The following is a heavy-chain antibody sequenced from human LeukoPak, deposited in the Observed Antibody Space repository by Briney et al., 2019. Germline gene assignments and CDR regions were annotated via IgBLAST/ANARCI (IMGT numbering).Heavy chain of an antibody. Sequence: PGGSLRLSCAASGFTFSSYAMSWVRQAPGKGLEWVSAISGSGGSTYYADSVKGRFTISRDNSKNTLYLQMNSLRPEDTAVYYCARDPYSGSYGDYYYYMDVWGKGTTVTISS. CDR3: ARDPYSGSYGDYYYYMDV. D-gene: IGHD1-26*01. V-gene: IGHV3-23*01. CDR2: ISGSGGST. J-gene: IGHJ6*03. CDR1: GFTFSSYA.